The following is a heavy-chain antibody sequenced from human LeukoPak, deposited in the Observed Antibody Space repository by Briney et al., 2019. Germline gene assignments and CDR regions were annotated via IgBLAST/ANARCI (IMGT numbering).Heavy chain of an antibody. CDR2: IIPIFGTA. Sequence: AVKVSCKASGGTFSSYAISWVRQAPGQGLEWMGGIIPIFGTANYAQKFQGRVTITTDESTSTAYMELSSLRSEDTAVYYCASSASGSYSDAFDIWGQGTMVTVSS. D-gene: IGHD1-26*01. J-gene: IGHJ3*02. CDR1: GGTFSSYA. CDR3: ASSASGSYSDAFDI. V-gene: IGHV1-69*05.